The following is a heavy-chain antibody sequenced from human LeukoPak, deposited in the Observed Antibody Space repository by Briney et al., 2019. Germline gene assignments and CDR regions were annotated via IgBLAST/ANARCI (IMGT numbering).Heavy chain of an antibody. CDR2: IYHSGST. V-gene: IGHV4-38-2*02. D-gene: IGHD3-10*01. Sequence: SETLSLTCAVSGYSLSSGYYWGWIRPPPGKGLEWIGSIYHSGSTYYNPSLKSRVTISVDTSKNQFSLKLSSVTGADTAVYYCAGEEEYRGSWFDPWGQGTLVTVSS. CDR3: AGEEEYRGSWFDP. J-gene: IGHJ5*02. CDR1: GYSLSSGYY.